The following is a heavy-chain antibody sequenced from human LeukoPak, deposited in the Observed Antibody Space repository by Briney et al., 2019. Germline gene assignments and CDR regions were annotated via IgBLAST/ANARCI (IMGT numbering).Heavy chain of an antibody. Sequence: GGSLRLSCAASGFTFSSYWMNWVRQAPGKGLEWVSSISSSSSYIYYADSVKGRFTISRDNAKNSLYLQMNSLRAEDTAVYYCARDAPTTVTTHWGQGTLVTVSS. CDR1: GFTFSSYW. CDR2: ISSSSSYI. CDR3: ARDAPTTVTTH. V-gene: IGHV3-21*01. J-gene: IGHJ4*02. D-gene: IGHD4-17*01.